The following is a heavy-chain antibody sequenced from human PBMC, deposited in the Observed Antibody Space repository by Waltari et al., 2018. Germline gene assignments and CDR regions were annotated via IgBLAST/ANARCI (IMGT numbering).Heavy chain of an antibody. CDR1: DGSIISSDYY. CDR3: AREIYTTNWFDP. Sequence: QVQLQESGPGLVKPSQTLSLTCTASDGSIISSDYYWRLIRQSPGKGLEWIGYISDSGNTYYNSSLKSRVTMSMDTSRNQFSLRLTSVTDADTAVYYCAREIYTTNWFDPWGQGSLVTVSS. J-gene: IGHJ5*02. V-gene: IGHV4-30-4*01. CDR2: ISDSGNT. D-gene: IGHD3-16*01.